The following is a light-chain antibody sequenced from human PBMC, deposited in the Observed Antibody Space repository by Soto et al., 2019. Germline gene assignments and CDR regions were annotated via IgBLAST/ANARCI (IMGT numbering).Light chain of an antibody. CDR1: EDISNY. CDR3: QQYENLRLHT. V-gene: IGKV1-33*01. J-gene: IGKJ2*01. CDR2: DAS. Sequence: DIQMTQSPSSLSASVGERVTITCRANEDISNYLNWYQQKPGRAPKLLIYDASTLETGVPSRFSGSGYGTHFTFTIRSLQPEDVGTYYCQQYENLRLHTFGPGPKL.